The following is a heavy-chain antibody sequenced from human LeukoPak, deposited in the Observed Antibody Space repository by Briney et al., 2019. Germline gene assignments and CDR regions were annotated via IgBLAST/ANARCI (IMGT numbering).Heavy chain of an antibody. CDR1: GGSITSYY. J-gene: IGHJ4*02. D-gene: IGHD3-3*01. CDR2: IRTSGST. V-gene: IGHV4-4*07. Sequence: SEPLSLTCSVSGGSITSYYWGWIRQSAGKGLEWIGRIRTSGSTNYNPSLKSRVTMSVDTSNNQFSLKLTSVTAADTAVYYCARAYSDIWSGYYFDSWGQGILVTVSS. CDR3: ARAYSDIWSGYYFDS.